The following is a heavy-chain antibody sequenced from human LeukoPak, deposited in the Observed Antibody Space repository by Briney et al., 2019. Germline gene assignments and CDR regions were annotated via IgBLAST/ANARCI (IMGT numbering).Heavy chain of an antibody. Sequence: PGGSLRLSCAASGFTFSGYWMHWVRQAPGKGLVWVSVSYSGGSTYYADSVKGRFTIARDNSKNTLYLQMNSLRAEDTAVYYCARGAHDYGDYGPGWYFDLWGRGTLVTVSS. CDR2: SYSGGST. V-gene: IGHV3-66*01. D-gene: IGHD4-17*01. CDR1: GFTFSGYW. CDR3: ARGAHDYGDYGPGWYFDL. J-gene: IGHJ2*01.